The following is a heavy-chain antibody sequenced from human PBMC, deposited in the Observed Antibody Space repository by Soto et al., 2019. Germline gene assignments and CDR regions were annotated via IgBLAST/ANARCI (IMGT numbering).Heavy chain of an antibody. V-gene: IGHV4-34*01. CDR1: GGSFSGYY. D-gene: IGHD3-22*01. Sequence: PSETLSLTCAVYGGSFSGYYWSWIRQPPGKGLEWIGEINHSGGTNYNPSLKSRVTISVDTSKNQFSLKLSSVTAADTAVYYCARGRYYYDSSGYVTFDYWGQGTLVTVSS. CDR3: ARGRYYYDSSGYVTFDY. CDR2: INHSGGT. J-gene: IGHJ4*02.